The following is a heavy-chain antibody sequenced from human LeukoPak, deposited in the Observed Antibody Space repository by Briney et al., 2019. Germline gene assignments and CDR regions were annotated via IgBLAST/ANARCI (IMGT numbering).Heavy chain of an antibody. CDR3: ARDPTEIHFLNYYYYYGMDV. CDR2: ISYDGSNK. V-gene: IGHV3-30*04. Sequence: GGSLRLSCAASGFTFSSYAMRWVRQAPGKGLEWVAVISYDGSNKYYADSVKGRFTISRDNSKNTLYLQMNSLRAEDTAVYYCARDPTEIHFLNYYYYYGMDVWGQGTTVTVSS. J-gene: IGHJ6*02. D-gene: IGHD4-17*01. CDR1: GFTFSSYA.